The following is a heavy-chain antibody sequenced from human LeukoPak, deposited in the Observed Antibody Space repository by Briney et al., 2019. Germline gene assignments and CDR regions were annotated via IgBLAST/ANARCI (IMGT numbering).Heavy chain of an antibody. V-gene: IGHV4-34*01. D-gene: IGHD1-26*01. CDR2: INHSGST. CDR3: ARGSRSGSYYKSPFDY. CDR1: GVSFSGYY. J-gene: IGHJ4*02. Sequence: SETLSLTCAVYGVSFSGYYWSWIRQPPGKGPEWIGEINHSGSTNYNPSLKSRVTISVDTSKNQFSLKLSSVTAADTAVYYCARGSRSGSYYKSPFDYGGQGTLVTVSS.